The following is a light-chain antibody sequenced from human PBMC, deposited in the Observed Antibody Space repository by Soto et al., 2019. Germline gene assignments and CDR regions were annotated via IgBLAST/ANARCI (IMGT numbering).Light chain of an antibody. CDR3: SSYTSSNTYV. V-gene: IGLV2-18*02. J-gene: IGLJ1*01. CDR1: SSDVNNYNR. CDR2: EVN. Sequence: QSALTQPPSVSGSPGQSVTISCTGTSSDVNNYNRVSRYQQPPGTAPKLMIYEVNNRPSGVPDRFSGSKSGNTASLTISGLQAEDEAAYYCSSYTSSNTYVFGTGTKVTVL.